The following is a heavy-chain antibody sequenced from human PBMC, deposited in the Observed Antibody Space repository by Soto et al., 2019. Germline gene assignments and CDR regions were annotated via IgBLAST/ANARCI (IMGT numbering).Heavy chain of an antibody. Sequence: GGSLRLSCAASGFTFSSYGMHWVRQAPGKGLEWVAVISYDGSNKYYADSVKGRFTISRDNSKNTLYLQMNSLRAEDRAVYYCAKDIFCSGGSCYSGGDHWGQGTLVTVSS. J-gene: IGHJ4*02. CDR3: AKDIFCSGGSCYSGGDH. D-gene: IGHD2-15*01. V-gene: IGHV3-30*18. CDR1: GFTFSSYG. CDR2: ISYDGSNK.